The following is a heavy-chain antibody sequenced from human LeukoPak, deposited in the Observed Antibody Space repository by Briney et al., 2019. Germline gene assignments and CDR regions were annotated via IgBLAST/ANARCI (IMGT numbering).Heavy chain of an antibody. CDR1: GYTFTGYY. CDR3: AREGGSSGYYQNLDY. J-gene: IGHJ4*02. D-gene: IGHD3-22*01. V-gene: IGHV1-2*02. Sequence: ASVKVSCKASGYTFTGYYMHWVRQGPGQGLEWMGWVNPNSGGTNYAQKFQGRVTKTRDTSISTAYMELSRLRSDDTAVYYCAREGGSSGYYQNLDYWGQGTLVTVSS. CDR2: VNPNSGGT.